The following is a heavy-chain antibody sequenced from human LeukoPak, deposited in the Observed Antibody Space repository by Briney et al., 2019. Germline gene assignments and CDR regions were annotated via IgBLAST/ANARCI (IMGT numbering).Heavy chain of an antibody. CDR2: IYYSGST. J-gene: IGHJ4*02. Sequence: PSETLSLTCTVSGGSISSSSYYWGWIRQPPGKGLEWIGYIYYSGSTYYNPSLKSRVTMSVDTSKNQFSLKLSSVAAVDTAVYYCARIIEQLVLDYWGQGTLVTVSS. V-gene: IGHV4-39*07. CDR1: GGSISSSSYY. D-gene: IGHD6-6*01. CDR3: ARIIEQLVLDY.